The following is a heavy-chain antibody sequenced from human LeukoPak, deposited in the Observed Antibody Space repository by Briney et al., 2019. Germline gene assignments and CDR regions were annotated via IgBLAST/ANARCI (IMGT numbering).Heavy chain of an antibody. D-gene: IGHD3-3*01. CDR3: ARDSNSDFWSGYYTNYFDY. CDR1: GFKFGDYA. J-gene: IGHJ4*02. Sequence: GGSLRLSCTASGFKFGDYAMSWVRQAPGKGLEWVADISHDGRNTYYADSVKGRFTISRDNSKNTLYLQMNSLRTEDTAVYYCARDSNSDFWSGYYTNYFDYWGQGTLVTVSS. V-gene: IGHV3-30*04. CDR2: ISHDGRNT.